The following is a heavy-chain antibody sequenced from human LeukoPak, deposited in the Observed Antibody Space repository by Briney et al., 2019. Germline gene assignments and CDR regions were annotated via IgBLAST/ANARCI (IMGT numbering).Heavy chain of an antibody. CDR1: GGSISSGSYY. D-gene: IGHD6-6*01. J-gene: IGHJ5*02. CDR3: ARGQPSIAARFRKLAWFDP. CDR2: IYTSGST. Sequence: PSETLSLTCTVSGGSISSGSYYWNWNRQPAGKGLEWIGRIYTSGSTNYNPSLKSRVTISVDTSKNQFSLKLSSVTAADTAVYYCARGQPSIAARFRKLAWFDPWGQGTLVTVSS. V-gene: IGHV4-61*02.